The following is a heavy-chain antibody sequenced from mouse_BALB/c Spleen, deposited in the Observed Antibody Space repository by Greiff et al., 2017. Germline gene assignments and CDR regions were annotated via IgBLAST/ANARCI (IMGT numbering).Heavy chain of an antibody. J-gene: IGHJ2*01. CDR2: ISYDGSN. CDR1: GYSITSGYY. V-gene: IGHV3-6*02. Sequence: EVKVEESGPGLVKPSQFLSLTCSVTGYSITSGYYWNWIRQFPGNKLEWMGYISYDGSNNYNPSLKNRISITRDTSKNQFFLKLNSVTTEDTATYYCARAGLGRLDYWGQGTTLTVSS. D-gene: IGHD4-1*01. CDR3: ARAGLGRLDY.